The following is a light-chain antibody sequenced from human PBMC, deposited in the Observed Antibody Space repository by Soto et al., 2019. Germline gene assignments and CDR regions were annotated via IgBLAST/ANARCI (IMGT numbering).Light chain of an antibody. CDR3: SSYTSSSTLV. CDR1: SSDVGGYNY. Sequence: QSALTQPASVSGSPGQSITISCSGSSSDVGGYNYVSWYQQHPGRPPKLMICDVTNRPSGLSDRFSGSKSGNTASLTISGLQAEDEADYYCSSYTSSSTLVFGGGTKLTVL. CDR2: DVT. V-gene: IGLV2-14*01. J-gene: IGLJ2*01.